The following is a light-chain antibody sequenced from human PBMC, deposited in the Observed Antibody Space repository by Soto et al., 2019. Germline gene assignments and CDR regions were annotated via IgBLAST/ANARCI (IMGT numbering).Light chain of an antibody. CDR3: RQYYNWYPIA. CDR1: QSVSSN. CDR2: GAS. J-gene: IGKJ1*01. Sequence: EIVMTQSPATLSVSPGERATLSCRASQSVSSNLAWYQQKPGEAPRLLIYGASTRATGIPARFSGSGSGTEVIPTTSSLQSDDFAVSYCRQYYNWYPIAFGQGTKVEIK. V-gene: IGKV3-15*01.